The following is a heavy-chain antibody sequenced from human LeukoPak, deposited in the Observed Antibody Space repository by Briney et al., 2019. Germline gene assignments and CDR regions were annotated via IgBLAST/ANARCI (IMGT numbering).Heavy chain of an antibody. Sequence: SETLSLTCTVSGGSISSYYWSWIRQPPGKGLEWIGYIYYSGSTNYNPSLKSRVTISVDTSKNQFSLKLSSVTAADTAVYYCARGSSYYDFWSGYCDYWGQGTLVTVPS. V-gene: IGHV4-59*01. CDR2: IYYSGST. J-gene: IGHJ4*02. CDR3: ARGSSYYDFWSGYCDY. D-gene: IGHD3-3*01. CDR1: GGSISSYY.